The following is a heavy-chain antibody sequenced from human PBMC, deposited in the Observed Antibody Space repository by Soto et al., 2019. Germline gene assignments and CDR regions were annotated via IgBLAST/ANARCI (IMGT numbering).Heavy chain of an antibody. J-gene: IGHJ6*02. CDR3: ARDLVLSGGSCYGMDV. CDR2: IWYDGSNK. CDR1: GFTFSSYG. D-gene: IGHD2-15*01. V-gene: IGHV3-33*01. Sequence: GSLRLSCAASGFTFSSYGMHLVRQAPGKGLEWVAVIWYDGSNKYYADSVKGRFTISRDNSKNTLYLQMNSLRAEDTAVYYCARDLVLSGGSCYGMDVWGQGTTVTVSS.